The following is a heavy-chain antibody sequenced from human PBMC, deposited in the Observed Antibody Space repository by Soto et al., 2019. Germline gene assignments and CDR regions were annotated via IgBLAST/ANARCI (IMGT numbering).Heavy chain of an antibody. D-gene: IGHD3-22*01. Sequence: PVGSLRLSCAASGFTLSSYGMHWVRQAPGKGLEWVAVISYDGSNKYYADSVKGRFTISRDNSKNTLYLQMNSLRAEDTAVYYCAKDGPAELTYYYDSSGYSDYWGQGTLVTVSS. CDR2: ISYDGSNK. V-gene: IGHV3-30*18. CDR3: AKDGPAELTYYYDSSGYSDY. J-gene: IGHJ4*02. CDR1: GFTLSSYG.